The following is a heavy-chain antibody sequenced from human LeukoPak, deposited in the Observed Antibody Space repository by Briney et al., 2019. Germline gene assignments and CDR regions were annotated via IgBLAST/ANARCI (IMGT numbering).Heavy chain of an antibody. CDR2: ISYDESKI. D-gene: IGHD6-25*01. V-gene: IGHV3-30*03. CDR1: GFSFTNYA. CDR3: ARRPVAAEYFQH. Sequence: GGSLRLSCTGSGFSFTNYAMHWVRQAPGEGLEWVAVISYDESKIYYADSVKGRFTISRDLSTNTLYLQMNSLTTEDTAMYSCARRPVAAEYFQHWGQGTLVTVSS. J-gene: IGHJ1*01.